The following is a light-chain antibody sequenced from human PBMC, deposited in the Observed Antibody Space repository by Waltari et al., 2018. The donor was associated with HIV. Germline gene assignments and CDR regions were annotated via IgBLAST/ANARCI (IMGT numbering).Light chain of an antibody. J-gene: IGKJ1*01. CDR3: QQYGSSPSWT. CDR2: GAS. CDR1: QSVSSTY. Sequence: EIVLTQSPGTLSLSPGERATLSCRASQSVSSTYLAWYQQKGGQAPRLLIYGASSRATGIQDRFSGSGSGTDFSLTISRLEPEDFAVYYCQQYGSSPSWTFGQGTRVEIK. V-gene: IGKV3-20*01.